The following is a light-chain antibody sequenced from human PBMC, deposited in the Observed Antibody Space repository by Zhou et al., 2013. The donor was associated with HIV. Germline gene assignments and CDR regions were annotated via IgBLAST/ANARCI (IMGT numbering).Light chain of an antibody. V-gene: IGKV3-20*01. J-gene: IGKJ1*01. CDR1: QSVSSNY. CDR3: QQYGTSPPWT. CDR2: GAS. Sequence: IVLTQSPGTLSLSPGERATLSCRASQSVSSNYVAWYQQKPGQAPRLLIYGASSRATGIPDRFSGSGSGTDFTPTISSLEPEDFAVYYCQQYGTSPPWTFGLGTKVEIK.